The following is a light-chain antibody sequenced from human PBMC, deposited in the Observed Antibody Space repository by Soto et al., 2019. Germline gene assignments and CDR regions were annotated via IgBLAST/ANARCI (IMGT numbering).Light chain of an antibody. CDR1: QSVSSSY. V-gene: IGKV3-20*01. J-gene: IGKJ4*01. Sequence: EIVLTQSPGTLSLSPGERATLSRRASQSVSSSYLAWYQQKPGQAPRLLIYGASSRATGIPDRFSGSGSGTEFTLTISRLEPEDFAVYYCQQYGSSPLLTFGGGTKVEIK. CDR2: GAS. CDR3: QQYGSSPLLT.